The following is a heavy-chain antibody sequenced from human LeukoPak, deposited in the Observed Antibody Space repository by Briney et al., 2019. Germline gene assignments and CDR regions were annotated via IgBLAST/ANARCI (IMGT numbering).Heavy chain of an antibody. CDR1: GGTFSSYA. J-gene: IGHJ3*02. CDR2: IIPIIDMA. D-gene: IGHD2/OR15-2a*01. Sequence: SVKVSCKASGGTFSSYAITWVRQAPGQGLEWMGRIIPIIDMANYAQKFQGRVTITADTSTSTAFMELSSLRSNDAAVYYCAREEYCNSTTCYKAFDIWGQGTMVTVSS. V-gene: IGHV1-69*04. CDR3: AREEYCNSTTCYKAFDI.